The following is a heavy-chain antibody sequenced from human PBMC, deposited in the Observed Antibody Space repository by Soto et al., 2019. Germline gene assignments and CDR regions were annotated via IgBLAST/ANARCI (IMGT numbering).Heavy chain of an antibody. CDR2: IVIGSDYT. CDR3: ARLRASSWYLGGYLDY. CDR1: GFTFSDYY. D-gene: IGHD6-13*01. V-gene: IGHV3-11*06. J-gene: IGHJ4*02. Sequence: PVGSLRLSCAASGFTFSDYYVTWVRQAPGKGLEWVSYIVIGSDYTNYADSVKGRFTISRDNAKNSLYLEMNSLRVEDTAVYYCARLRASSWYLGGYLDYWGQGTLVTVSS.